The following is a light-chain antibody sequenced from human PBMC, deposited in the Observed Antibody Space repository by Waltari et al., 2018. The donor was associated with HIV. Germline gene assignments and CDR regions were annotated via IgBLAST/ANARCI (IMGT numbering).Light chain of an antibody. Sequence: QSVLTQPPSVSGATGQRVTISCTGSSSNIGAGYDVHWYQQIPGTAPKLLIYGNSHRPSGVPDRFSGSKSGTSASLAITGLQAEDEADYYCQSYDSSLSVWVFGGGTKLTVL. J-gene: IGLJ3*02. V-gene: IGLV1-40*01. CDR3: QSYDSSLSVWV. CDR2: GNS. CDR1: SSNIGAGYD.